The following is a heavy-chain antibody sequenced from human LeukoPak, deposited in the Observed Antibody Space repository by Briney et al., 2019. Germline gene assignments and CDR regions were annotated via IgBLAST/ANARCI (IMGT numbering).Heavy chain of an antibody. CDR3: ARGSITIFGVVIPGWFDR. D-gene: IGHD3-3*01. J-gene: IGHJ5*02. Sequence: PGGALRLSCAASGFTFSSYWMHWVRQAPGKGLVWVSRINSDGSSTSYADSVKGRFTISRDNAKNTLYLQMNSLRAEDTAVYYCARGSITIFGVVIPGWFDRWGQGTLVTVSS. V-gene: IGHV3-74*01. CDR1: GFTFSSYW. CDR2: INSDGSST.